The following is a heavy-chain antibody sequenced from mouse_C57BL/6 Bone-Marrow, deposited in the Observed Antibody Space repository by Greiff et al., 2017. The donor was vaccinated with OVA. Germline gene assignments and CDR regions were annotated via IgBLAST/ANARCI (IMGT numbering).Heavy chain of an antibody. CDR2: FYPGSGSI. D-gene: IGHD1-1*01. Sequence: VQLQQSGAELVKPGASVKLSCKASGYTFTEYTIHWVKQRSGQGLEWIGWFYPGSGSIKYNEKFKDKATLTADKSSSTVYMELSRLTSEDSAVYFCARHGPLHYYGSSSWFAYWGQGTLVTVSA. CDR3: ARHGPLHYYGSSSWFAY. J-gene: IGHJ3*01. CDR1: GYTFTEYT. V-gene: IGHV1-62-2*01.